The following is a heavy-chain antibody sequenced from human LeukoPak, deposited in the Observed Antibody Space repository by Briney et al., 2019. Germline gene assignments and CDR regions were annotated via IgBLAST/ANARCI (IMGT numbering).Heavy chain of an antibody. CDR3: ARFSYDYVWGSYRRFDY. D-gene: IGHD3-16*02. J-gene: IGHJ4*02. CDR2: MNPNSGNT. V-gene: IGHV1-8*01. CDR1: GYTFTSYD. Sequence: ASVKVSCKASGYTFTSYDINWVRQATGQGLEGMGWMNPNSGNTGYAQKFQGRVTMTRNTSISTAYMELSSLRSEDTAVYYCARFSYDYVWGSYRRFDYWGQGTLVTVSS.